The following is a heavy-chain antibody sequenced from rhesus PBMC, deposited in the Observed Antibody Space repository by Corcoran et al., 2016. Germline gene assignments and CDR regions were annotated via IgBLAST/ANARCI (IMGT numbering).Heavy chain of an antibody. CDR2: ISNGGGIT. J-gene: IGHJ4*01. CDR1: GFTFSSYG. Sequence: EVQLVESGGGLAKPGGSLRLSCAASGFTFSSYGMSWVRQAPGKGLEGVSYISNGGGITYSADSVKGRFTISRDNSKNTLSLQMNSLRAEDTAVYYCAKVAGWQWADYWGQGVLVTVSS. CDR3: AKVAGWQWADY. V-gene: IGHV3S25*01. D-gene: IGHD5-24*01.